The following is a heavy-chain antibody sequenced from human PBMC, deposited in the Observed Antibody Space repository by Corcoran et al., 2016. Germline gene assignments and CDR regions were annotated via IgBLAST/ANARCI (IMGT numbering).Heavy chain of an antibody. Sequence: QVQLQQSGPGLVKTSQNLSLTCAISGDSVSSKSAAWNWIRQSPSRGLEWLGRTYHGSKWYNDYAVSVKSRITINPDKSKNQFSLQLNSVTPEDTAVYYCAREPDWNYALRAFDIWGQGTMVTVSS. CDR3: AREPDWNYALRAFDI. CDR2: TYHGSKWYN. V-gene: IGHV6-1*01. CDR1: GDSVSSKSAA. D-gene: IGHD1-7*01. J-gene: IGHJ3*02.